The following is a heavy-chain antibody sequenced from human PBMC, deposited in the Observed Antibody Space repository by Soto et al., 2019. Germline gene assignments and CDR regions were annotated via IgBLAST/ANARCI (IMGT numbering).Heavy chain of an antibody. D-gene: IGHD3-10*01. CDR2: IYYSGST. CDR1: VGSISSGGYY. V-gene: IGHV4-31*03. Sequence: QVQLQESGPGLVKPSQTLSLTCTVSVGSISSGGYYWSWIRQHPGKGLEWIGNIYYSGSTYYNPSRKSRVSVSVATSKSRFSLKLSSVTAADTAVYYCAIVSYAGSGGYPKWFDYWGQGTLVTVSS. CDR3: AIVSYAGSGGYPKWFDY. J-gene: IGHJ4*02.